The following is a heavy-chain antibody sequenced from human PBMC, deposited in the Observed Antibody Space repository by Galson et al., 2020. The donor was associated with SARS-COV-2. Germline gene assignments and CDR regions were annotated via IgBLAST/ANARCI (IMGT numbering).Heavy chain of an antibody. J-gene: IGHJ4*02. Sequence: GESLKISCAASGFTFSSYGMHWVRQAPGKGLEWVAVISYDGSNKYYADSVKGRFTISRDNSKNTLYLQMNSLRAEDTAVYYCAKDRNFVVGFGESYYFDYWGQGTLVTVSS. V-gene: IGHV3-30*18. CDR1: GFTFSSYG. D-gene: IGHD3-10*01. CDR3: AKDRNFVVGFGESYYFDY. CDR2: ISYDGSNK.